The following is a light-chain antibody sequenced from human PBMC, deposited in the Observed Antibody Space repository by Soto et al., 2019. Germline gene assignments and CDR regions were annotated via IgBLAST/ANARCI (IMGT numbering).Light chain of an antibody. CDR3: QQYNNWPPLT. J-gene: IGKJ5*01. CDR1: QSVTSN. V-gene: IGKV3-15*01. Sequence: EIVMTQSPATLSVSPGDRATLSCRASQSVTSNLAWYQQKPGQAPRLLIYGASTRATGIPARFSGSGSGTEFTLTISSLQSEDFAVYFCQQYNNWPPLTLGQGTRMEIK. CDR2: GAS.